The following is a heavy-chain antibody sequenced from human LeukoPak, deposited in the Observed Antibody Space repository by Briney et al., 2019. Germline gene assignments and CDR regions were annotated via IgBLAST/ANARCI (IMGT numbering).Heavy chain of an antibody. Sequence: GGSLRLSCAASGFTFSDYYMSWIRQAPGKGLECVSYISSSGGTIYYADSVKGRFTISRDNAKNSLYLQMNSLRAEDTAVYYCARDREPTDAFDIWGQGTMVTVSS. J-gene: IGHJ3*02. CDR3: ARDREPTDAFDI. V-gene: IGHV3-11*01. CDR1: GFTFSDYY. D-gene: IGHD1-26*01. CDR2: ISSSGGTI.